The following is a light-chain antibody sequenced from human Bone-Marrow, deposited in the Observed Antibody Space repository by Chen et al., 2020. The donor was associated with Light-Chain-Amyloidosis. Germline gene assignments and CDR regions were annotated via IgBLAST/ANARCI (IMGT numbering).Light chain of an antibody. Sequence: QSALTQPASVSGSPGQSITISCTGTTFDFGTYDLVTWYQHHPGKAPKLIIFEGTKRPSGVSNRFSASKSASTASLTISGLGAEDEADYSCCSYATTSTWVFGGGTKLTVL. V-gene: IGLV2-23*01. CDR3: CSYATTSTWV. CDR1: TFDFGTYDL. CDR2: EGT. J-gene: IGLJ3*02.